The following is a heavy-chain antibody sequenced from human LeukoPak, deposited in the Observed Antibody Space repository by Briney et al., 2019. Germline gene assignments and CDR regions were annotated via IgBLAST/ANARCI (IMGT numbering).Heavy chain of an antibody. V-gene: IGHV1-18*01. Sequence: ASVKVSCKASGYTFTSYGISWVRQAPGQGLEWMGWISAYNGNTSYAQKLQGRVTMTTDTSTSTAYMELRSLRSDDTAVYYCARAKLFSASGGAFDIWGQGTMVTVSS. CDR2: ISAYNGNT. J-gene: IGHJ3*02. CDR1: GYTFTSYG. D-gene: IGHD3-10*01. CDR3: ARAKLFSASGGAFDI.